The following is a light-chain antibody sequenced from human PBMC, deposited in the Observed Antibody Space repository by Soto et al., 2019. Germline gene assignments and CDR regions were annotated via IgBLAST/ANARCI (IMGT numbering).Light chain of an antibody. CDR2: DVI. J-gene: IGLJ2*01. CDR1: SSDVGSFAY. V-gene: IGLV2-11*01. CDR3: WSYAGNYTVL. Sequence: QSALTQPRSVSGSPGQSVTISCTGTSSDVGSFAYVSWYQQHPGKAPKLTIYDVIKRPSGVPDRFSGSQSGNTASLTISGLQAEDEADYYCWSYAGNYTVLFGGGTQLTVL.